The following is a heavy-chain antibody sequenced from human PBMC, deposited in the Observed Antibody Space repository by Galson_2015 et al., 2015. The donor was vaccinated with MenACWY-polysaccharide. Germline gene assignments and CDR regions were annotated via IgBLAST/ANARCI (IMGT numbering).Heavy chain of an antibody. CDR3: ARDESSWSGNPYHYYGMDV. CDR2: ISVSNGNT. CDR1: GYSFTTYG. D-gene: IGHD3-10*01. V-gene: IGHV1-18*01. Sequence: QSGAEVKKPGASVKVSCKASGYSFTTYGISWVRQAPGQGFEWMGWISVSNGNTNYAQKFQGRVTMTTDTSTSTAYMELRSLRSDDTAVYYCARDESSWSGNPYHYYGMDVWGQGTTVTVSS. J-gene: IGHJ6*02.